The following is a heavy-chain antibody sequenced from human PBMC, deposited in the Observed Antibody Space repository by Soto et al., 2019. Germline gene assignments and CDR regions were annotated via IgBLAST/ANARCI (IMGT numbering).Heavy chain of an antibody. D-gene: IGHD6-19*01. CDR1: GGSLSSSSDY. Sequence: PSETLSLTCTVSGGSLSSSSDYWGLIRQPPGKGLEWIGSIYYSGSTYYNPSLKSRVTISVDTSKNQFSLKLSSVTAADTAVYYCARLIAVAFSRYPEPSGTFDYWRQGTLVTVSS. V-gene: IGHV4-39*01. J-gene: IGHJ4*02. CDR3: ARLIAVAFSRYPEPSGTFDY. CDR2: IYYSGST.